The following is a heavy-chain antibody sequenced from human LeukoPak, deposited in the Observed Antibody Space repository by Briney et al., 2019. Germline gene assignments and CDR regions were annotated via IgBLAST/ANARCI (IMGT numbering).Heavy chain of an antibody. D-gene: IGHD3-10*02. J-gene: IGHJ6*04. CDR1: GFTFSSYT. CDR3: AELGITMIGGV. Sequence: GGSLRLSCAASGFTFSSYTMNWVRQAPGKGLEWVSSISTSSIYIYYADSVKGRFIISRDNPKNSLYLQMNSLRAEDTAVYYCAELGITMIGGVWGKGTTVTISS. CDR2: ISTSSIYI. V-gene: IGHV3-21*01.